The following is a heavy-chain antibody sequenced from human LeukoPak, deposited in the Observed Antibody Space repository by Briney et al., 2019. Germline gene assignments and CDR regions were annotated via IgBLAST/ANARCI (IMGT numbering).Heavy chain of an antibody. J-gene: IGHJ3*02. Sequence: PGGSLRLSCAASGFTFSSYAMSWVRQAPGKGLEWVSAISGSGGSTHYADSVKGRFTISRDNSKNTLHLQMNSLRAEDTAVYYCVSSSIVGATIPPSAFDIWGQGTMVTVSS. CDR2: ISGSGGST. CDR3: VSSSIVGATIPPSAFDI. D-gene: IGHD1-26*01. CDR1: GFTFSSYA. V-gene: IGHV3-23*01.